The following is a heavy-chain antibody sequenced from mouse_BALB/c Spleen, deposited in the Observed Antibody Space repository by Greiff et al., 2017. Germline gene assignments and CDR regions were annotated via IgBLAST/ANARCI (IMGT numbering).Heavy chain of an antibody. D-gene: IGHD2-14*01. J-gene: IGHJ1*01. V-gene: IGHV14-3*02. CDR1: GFNIKDTY. CDR2: IDPANGNT. Sequence: EVQLVESGAELVKPGASVKLSCTASGFNIKDTYMHWVKQRPEQGLEWIGRIDPANGNTKYDPKFQGKATITADTSSNTAYLQLSSLTSEDTAVYYCARGYYRYDWYFDVWGAGTTVTVSS. CDR3: ARGYYRYDWYFDV.